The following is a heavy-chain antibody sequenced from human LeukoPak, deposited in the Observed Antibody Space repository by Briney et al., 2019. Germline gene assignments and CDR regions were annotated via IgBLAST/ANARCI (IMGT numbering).Heavy chain of an antibody. D-gene: IGHD6-13*01. CDR1: GGSISSYY. CDR3: SRVTSSSWYDLGWFDL. V-gene: IGHV4-59*12. Sequence: PSETLSLTCTVSGGSISSYYWRWLRQPPPRGLEWIGYIYYSWSTNFNPSLTRQATISIDTYKNQFSLQLSYVTAPDTAVHYFSRVTSSSWYDLGWFDLWGQGTLVTVSS. CDR2: IYYSWST. J-gene: IGHJ5*02.